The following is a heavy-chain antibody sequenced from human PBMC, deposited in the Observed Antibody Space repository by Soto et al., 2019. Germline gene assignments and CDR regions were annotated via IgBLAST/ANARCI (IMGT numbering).Heavy chain of an antibody. CDR1: GFMFDKYA. Sequence: GGSLRLSCVASGFMFDKYAMTWARQAPGKGLEWVSAISSSGDTTDYTESVRGRFTISRDNSINTLYLHMRSLRPEDTAVYYCAHPRGYGVFDAVDIWGQGTMVTVSS. CDR2: ISSSGDTT. D-gene: IGHD4-17*01. J-gene: IGHJ3*02. CDR3: AHPRGYGVFDAVDI. V-gene: IGHV3-23*01.